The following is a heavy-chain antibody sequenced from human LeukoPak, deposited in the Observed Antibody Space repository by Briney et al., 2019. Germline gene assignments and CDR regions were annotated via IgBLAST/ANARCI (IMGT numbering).Heavy chain of an antibody. J-gene: IGHJ5*02. CDR3: ATDPGIAAAGAAGNWFDP. V-gene: IGHV1-24*01. Sequence: ASVKVSCKVSGYTLTELSMHGVRQAPGKGLEWMGGFDPEDGETIYAQKFQGRVTMTEDTSTDTAYMELSSLRSEDTAVYYCATDPGIAAAGAAGNWFDPWGQGTLVTVSS. CDR1: GYTLTELS. CDR2: FDPEDGET. D-gene: IGHD6-13*01.